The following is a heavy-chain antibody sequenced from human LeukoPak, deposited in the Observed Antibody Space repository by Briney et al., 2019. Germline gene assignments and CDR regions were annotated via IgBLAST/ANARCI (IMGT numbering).Heavy chain of an antibody. V-gene: IGHV4-31*03. J-gene: IGHJ5*02. CDR1: GGSISSGGYY. D-gene: IGHD2-15*01. CDR3: ARGPCSGGSCYPLS. CDR2: IYYSGST. Sequence: SETLSLTCTVSGGSISSGGYYWSWIRQHPGKGLEWIGYIYYSGSTYYNPSLKSRVTISVDASKNQFSLKLSSVTAADTAVYYCARGPCSGGSCYPLSWGQGTLVTVSS.